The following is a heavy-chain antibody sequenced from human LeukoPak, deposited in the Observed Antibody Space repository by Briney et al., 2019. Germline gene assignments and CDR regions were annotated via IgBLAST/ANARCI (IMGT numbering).Heavy chain of an antibody. CDR2: ISSSGSNI. D-gene: IGHD3-3*01. Sequence: GGSLRLSCAASGFTFSSYEMNWVRQAPGKGLEWVSYISSSGSNIYYADSVKGRFTISRDNAKNSVYLQMNSLRAEDTAVYYCARAVYYDFWSGYAYYFDYWGQGTLVTVSS. CDR3: ARAVYYDFWSGYAYYFDY. J-gene: IGHJ4*02. V-gene: IGHV3-48*03. CDR1: GFTFSSYE.